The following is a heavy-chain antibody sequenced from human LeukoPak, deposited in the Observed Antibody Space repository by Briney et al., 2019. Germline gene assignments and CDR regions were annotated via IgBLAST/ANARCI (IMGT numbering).Heavy chain of an antibody. CDR1: GFTFSSYE. CDR2: ISSSGGTI. J-gene: IGHJ6*02. V-gene: IGHV3-48*03. CDR3: ARDLSYCTITSCSYYYYGMDV. Sequence: SGGSLRLSCSASGFTFSSYEMNWVRQAPGKGLEWVSFISSSGGTIYYADSVKGRFTISRDNAKNSLYLQMSSLRAEDTAVYYCARDLSYCTITSCSYYYYGMDVWGRGTTVTVSS. D-gene: IGHD2-2*01.